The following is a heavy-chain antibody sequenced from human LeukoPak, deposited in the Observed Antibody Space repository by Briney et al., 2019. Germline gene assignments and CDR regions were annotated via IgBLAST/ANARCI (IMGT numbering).Heavy chain of an antibody. D-gene: IGHD3-9*01. V-gene: IGHV4-39*01. Sequence: SETLSLTCTVSGGSISSSTYYWGWLRQPPGKGLEWIGSVYYSGTTYYNPSLKSRVTISVDTSKNQFSLKLSSLTAADTAVYYCARHPTGFDYWGQGTLVTVSS. CDR3: ARHPTGFDY. CDR2: VYYSGTT. CDR1: GGSISSSTYY. J-gene: IGHJ4*02.